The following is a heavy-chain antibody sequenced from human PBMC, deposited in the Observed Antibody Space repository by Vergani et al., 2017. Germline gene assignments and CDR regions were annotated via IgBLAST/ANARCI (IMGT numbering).Heavy chain of an antibody. CDR2: IKQDGSEK. CDR3: ARDRVVVVPAASRYYYYGMDG. V-gene: IGHV3-7*03. J-gene: IGHJ6*04. CDR1: GFTFSSYW. Sequence: EVQLVESGGGLVQPGGSLRLSCAASGFTFSSYWMSWVRQAPGKGLEWVANIKQDGSEKYYVDSVKGRFTISSDNAKNSLYLQMNSLRAEDTAVYYCARDRVVVVPAASRYYYYGMDGGGEGTTVTVSS. D-gene: IGHD2-2*01.